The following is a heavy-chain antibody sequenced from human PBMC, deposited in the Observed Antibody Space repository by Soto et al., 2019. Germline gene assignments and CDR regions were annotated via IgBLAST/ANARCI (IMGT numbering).Heavy chain of an antibody. J-gene: IGHJ4*02. CDR1: GITFNTYG. CDR3: AKSPNFYCSSPNGDNYSFDH. CDR2: ISYDGSEK. Sequence: GGSLRLSWAASGITFNTYGMHWVRQAPGKGLEWVAVISYDGSEKYYVDSVKGRFTISKDNSKNTLYLQMNSLRPEDTAVYYCAKSPNFYCSSPNGDNYSFDHWGQGT. V-gene: IGHV3-30*18. D-gene: IGHD2-2*01.